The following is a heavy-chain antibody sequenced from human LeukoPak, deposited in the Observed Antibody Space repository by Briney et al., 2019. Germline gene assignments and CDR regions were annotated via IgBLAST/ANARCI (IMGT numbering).Heavy chain of an antibody. J-gene: IGHJ4*02. CDR2: IYPGDSGT. CDR3: ARHPQQQLVQGFGFDY. Sequence: GESLKISCKGSGYSFTSYWIGWVRQMPGKGLEWMGIIYPGDSGTRYSPSFQGQVTISADKSISTAYLQWSSLKASDTAMYYCARHPQQQLVQGFGFDYWGQGTLVTVSS. V-gene: IGHV5-51*01. CDR1: GYSFTSYW. D-gene: IGHD6-13*01.